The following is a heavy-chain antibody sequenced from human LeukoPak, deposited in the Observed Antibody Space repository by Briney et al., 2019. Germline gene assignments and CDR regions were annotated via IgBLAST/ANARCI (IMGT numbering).Heavy chain of an antibody. D-gene: IGHD2-15*01. CDR3: AKGNNGCYDS. CDR2: ISGGGGST. Sequence: GGSLRLSCAASGFTFSSYAMSWVRQSPGKGLEWVSAISGGGGSTYYANYADSEKGRFTISRDNSKNTPYLQMKSLRAEDTAVYYCAKGNNGCYDSWGQGTLVTVSS. CDR1: GFTFSSYA. J-gene: IGHJ4*02. V-gene: IGHV3-23*01.